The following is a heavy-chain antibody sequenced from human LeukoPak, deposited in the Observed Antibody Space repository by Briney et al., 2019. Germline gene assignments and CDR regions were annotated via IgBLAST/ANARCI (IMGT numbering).Heavy chain of an antibody. V-gene: IGHV1-8*01. CDR2: MNPNGGNT. J-gene: IGHJ4*02. Sequence: ASVKVSCKASGYTFTSYDINWVRQATGQGLEWMGWMNPNGGNTGYAQKFQGRVTMTRNTSISTAYMELSSLRSEDTAVYYCARARNGGFWSGYRYYFDYWGQGTLVTVSS. D-gene: IGHD3-3*01. CDR1: GYTFTSYD. CDR3: ARARNGGFWSGYRYYFDY.